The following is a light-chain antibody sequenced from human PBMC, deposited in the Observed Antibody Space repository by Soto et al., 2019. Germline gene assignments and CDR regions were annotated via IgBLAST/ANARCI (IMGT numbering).Light chain of an antibody. Sequence: EIVLTQSPATLSLSPGERASLSCRASQSVTSSYLAWYQQKPGQAPRLLIYVASNRATGIPDRFSGSGSGTDFALYINRLDPEDFAVYYCQKYGSSPWTFGHGTKVEIK. CDR3: QKYGSSPWT. CDR1: QSVTSSY. CDR2: VAS. J-gene: IGKJ1*01. V-gene: IGKV3-20*01.